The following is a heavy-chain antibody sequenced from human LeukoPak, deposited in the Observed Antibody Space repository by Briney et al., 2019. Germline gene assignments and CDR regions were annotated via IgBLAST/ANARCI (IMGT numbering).Heavy chain of an antibody. CDR1: GFTFSSYW. D-gene: IGHD1-14*01. V-gene: IGHV3-74*01. J-gene: IGHJ4*02. CDR2: INPGVSSI. CDR3: ARSNQADDY. Sequence: GGSLRLSCAASGFTFSSYWMHWVRQVPGKGLVWVARINPGVSSITYADSVKGRFTISRDNANNTPYLQMGSLRAEDTGVYYCARSNQADDYWGQGTLVTVSS.